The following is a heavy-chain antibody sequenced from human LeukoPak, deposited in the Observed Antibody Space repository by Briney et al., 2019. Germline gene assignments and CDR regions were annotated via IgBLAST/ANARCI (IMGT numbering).Heavy chain of an antibody. CDR1: GFTFSNYW. Sequence: GGSLRLSCAASGFTFSNYWMNWVRQAPGKGLEWVANIKQDGSEKYYVDSVKGRFTISRDNAKNSLYLQMNSLRAEDTAVYYCARVIGYCSGGICYPFDYWGQGTLVTVSS. J-gene: IGHJ4*02. V-gene: IGHV3-7*03. D-gene: IGHD2-15*01. CDR2: IKQDGSEK. CDR3: ARVIGYCSGGICYPFDY.